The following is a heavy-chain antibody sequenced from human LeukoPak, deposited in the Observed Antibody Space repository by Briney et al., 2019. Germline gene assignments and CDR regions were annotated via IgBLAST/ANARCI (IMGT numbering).Heavy chain of an antibody. J-gene: IGHJ2*01. V-gene: IGHV4-39*07. Sequence: PSETLSLTCSVSGGSISSHSYYWGWIRQPPGKGLEWMGCIYYTGSTYDNPSLKSRVTLSVDTAKNRFSLKLSSVTAADTAVYYCARDRGTYYYDSSGSDWYFDLWGRGTLVTVSS. CDR2: IYYTGST. CDR3: ARDRGTYYYDSSGSDWYFDL. CDR1: GGSISSHSYY. D-gene: IGHD3-22*01.